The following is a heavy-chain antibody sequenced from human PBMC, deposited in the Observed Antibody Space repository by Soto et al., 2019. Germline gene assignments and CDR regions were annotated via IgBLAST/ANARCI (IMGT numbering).Heavy chain of an antibody. CDR1: GGTFSSYA. Sequence: QVPLVQSGAEVKKPGSSVKVSCKASGGTFSSYAISWVRQAPGQGLEWMGGIIPIFGTANYAQKFQGRVTITADKSTSTAYMELSSLRSEDTAVYYCASGGNSGSYYENWFDPWGQGTLVTVSS. CDR3: ASGGNSGSYYENWFDP. J-gene: IGHJ5*02. CDR2: IIPIFGTA. D-gene: IGHD1-26*01. V-gene: IGHV1-69*06.